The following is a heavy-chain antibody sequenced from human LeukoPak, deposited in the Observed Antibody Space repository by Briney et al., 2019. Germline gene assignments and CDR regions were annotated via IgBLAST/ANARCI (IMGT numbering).Heavy chain of an antibody. D-gene: IGHD4-23*01. Sequence: GGSLRLSCAASGFTFSDYEMNWVRQAPGKGLEWVSFISTSGRTMYYADSVKGRFTVSRDNAKSSLYLHMNSLRAEDTAVYYCSKDPQNSWGLFDYWGQGALVTVSS. CDR1: GFTFSDYE. V-gene: IGHV3-48*03. CDR3: SKDPQNSWGLFDY. CDR2: ISTSGRTM. J-gene: IGHJ4*02.